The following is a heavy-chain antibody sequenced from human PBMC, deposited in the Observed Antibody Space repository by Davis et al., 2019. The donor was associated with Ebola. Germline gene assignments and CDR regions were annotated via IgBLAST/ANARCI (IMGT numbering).Heavy chain of an antibody. D-gene: IGHD6-25*01. V-gene: IGHV3-13*01. CDR3: ARVSAIQRSY. J-gene: IGHJ4*02. Sequence: PGGSLRLSCAASGFTFSSYAMSWVRQAPGKGLEWVSAIGTAGDTYYPGSVKGRFTISRENAKNSLYLQMNSLRAGDTAVYYCARVSAIQRSYWGQGTLVTVSS. CDR2: IGTAGDT. CDR1: GFTFSSYA.